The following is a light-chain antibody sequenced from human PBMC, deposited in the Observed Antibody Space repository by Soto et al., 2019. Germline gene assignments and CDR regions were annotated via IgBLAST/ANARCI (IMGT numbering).Light chain of an antibody. Sequence: DVVMTQSPLSLPVTLGQPASISCRSSQSLIHSDGSTYLNWFQQRPGQSPRRLIYEVSDRDSGVPDRFGGSGSGTDFTLKISRVEAEDVGFYYCMQGTHWPWTFGQGTEVEIK. CDR2: EVS. V-gene: IGKV2-30*02. CDR3: MQGTHWPWT. CDR1: QSLIHSDGSTY. J-gene: IGKJ1*01.